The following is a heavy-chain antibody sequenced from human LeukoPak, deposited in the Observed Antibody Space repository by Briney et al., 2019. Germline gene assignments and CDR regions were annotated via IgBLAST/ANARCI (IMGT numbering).Heavy chain of an antibody. V-gene: IGHV3-48*04. CDR3: ARDRQQWLLDAFDI. CDR2: ISSSDTI. CDR1: GFTCSSYT. D-gene: IGHD5-24*01. J-gene: IGHJ3*02. Sequence: PGGSLRLSCVASGFTCSSYTMNWVRQAPGKGLEWVSYISSSDTIYYADSVKGRFTISRDNAENSPYLQMSSLRAEDTAVYYCARDRQQWLLDAFDIWGQGTMVTVSS.